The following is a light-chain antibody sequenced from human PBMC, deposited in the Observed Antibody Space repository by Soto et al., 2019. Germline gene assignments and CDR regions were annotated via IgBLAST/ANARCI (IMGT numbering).Light chain of an antibody. V-gene: IGKV3-15*01. Sequence: EIVMTQSPATLSVSPGEGATLACRASQSVNSNLAWYQQKPGQAPRLLIYGASSRATGIPARFSGSGSGTEFTLTITSLQSEDFAVYYCQQYNSWPRTFGQGTKVDIK. CDR3: QQYNSWPRT. CDR1: QSVNSN. J-gene: IGKJ1*01. CDR2: GAS.